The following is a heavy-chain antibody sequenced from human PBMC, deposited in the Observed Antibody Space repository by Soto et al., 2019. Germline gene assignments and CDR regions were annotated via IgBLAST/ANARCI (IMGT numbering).Heavy chain of an antibody. D-gene: IGHD2-15*01. V-gene: IGHV1-3*01. CDR1: GYTFTSYA. J-gene: IGHJ5*02. Sequence: ASVKVSCKTSGYTFTSYAMHWVRQAPGQRLEWMGWINAGTGNTEYSQKFQGRVTITRDTSANTAYMELSSLRSEDTAVYYCARDLGDCSGGSCYGVWFDPWGKGTLVTVSS. CDR2: INAGTGNT. CDR3: ARDLGDCSGGSCYGVWFDP.